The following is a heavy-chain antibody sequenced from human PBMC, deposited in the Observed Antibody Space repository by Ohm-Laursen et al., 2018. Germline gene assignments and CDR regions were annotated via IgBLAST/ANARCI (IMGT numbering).Heavy chain of an antibody. D-gene: IGHD2-15*01. Sequence: SLRLSCSASGFTFSSYAMSWVRQASGKGLEWVSGISGSGGSTYHADSVKGRFTISRDNSKNTLYLQMNSLRAEDTAVYYCAKDDCSGGSCNDDDAFDIWGQGTMVTVSS. CDR1: GFTFSSYA. CDR3: AKDDCSGGSCNDDDAFDI. J-gene: IGHJ3*02. V-gene: IGHV3-23*01. CDR2: ISGSGGST.